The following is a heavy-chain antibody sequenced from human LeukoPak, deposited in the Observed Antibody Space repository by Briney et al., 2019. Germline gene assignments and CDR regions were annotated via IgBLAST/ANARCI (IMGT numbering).Heavy chain of an antibody. CDR3: ARAPGRGGWGADY. CDR1: GFTFNDYA. Sequence: GGSLRLSCAASGFTFNDYAMHWVRQAPGKGLEWVSIVSGDGAWTYYADSLKGRFTISRDNSKNSLFLQLNSLRTDDTALYYCARAPGRGGWGADYWGQGTLVTVSS. V-gene: IGHV3-43*02. CDR2: VSGDGAWT. J-gene: IGHJ4*02. D-gene: IGHD6-19*01.